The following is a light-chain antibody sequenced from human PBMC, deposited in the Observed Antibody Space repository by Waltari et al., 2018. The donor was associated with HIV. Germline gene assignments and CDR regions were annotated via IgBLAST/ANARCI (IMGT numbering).Light chain of an antibody. V-gene: IGLV2-8*01. CDR2: DIY. J-gene: IGLJ2*01. CDR1: SSDVGSFDS. Sequence: QSALTQSPSASGSPGQAVTISCSGTSSDVGSFDSVSWYQQYPGKAPKLIIYDIYKRPSGVPHRFSGSKSGNTASLTVSGLQAEDEANYYCSSYAGSKNRVVFGGGTFLTVL. CDR3: SSYAGSKNRVV.